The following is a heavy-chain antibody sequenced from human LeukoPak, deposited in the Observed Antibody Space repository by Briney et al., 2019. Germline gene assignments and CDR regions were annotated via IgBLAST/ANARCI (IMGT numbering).Heavy chain of an antibody. V-gene: IGHV3-30*02. CDR3: ARQIVLMVYAISPNAFDI. Sequence: LAGGSLRLSCAASGFTFSSYGMHWVRQAPGKGLEWVAFIRYDGSNKYYADSVKGRFTISRDNSKNTLYLQMNSLRAEDTAVYYCARQIVLMVYAISPNAFDIWGQGTMVTVSS. CDR1: GFTFSSYG. CDR2: IRYDGSNK. J-gene: IGHJ3*02. D-gene: IGHD2-8*01.